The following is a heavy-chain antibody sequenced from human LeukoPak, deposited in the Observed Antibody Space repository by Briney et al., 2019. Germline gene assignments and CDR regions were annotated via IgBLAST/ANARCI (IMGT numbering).Heavy chain of an antibody. V-gene: IGHV3-7*01. D-gene: IGHD1-26*01. CDR3: ARDWGTNIVRKNYDAFDI. CDR2: IKQDGTEK. J-gene: IGHJ3*02. CDR1: GLTFSTYW. Sequence: PGGSLRLSCAASGLTFSTYWMSWVRQAPGKGLEWVANIKQDGTEKYYVDSVKGRFTISRDNAKYSLYLKMNSLRAEDTAVYYCARDWGTNIVRKNYDAFDIWGQGTMVTVSS.